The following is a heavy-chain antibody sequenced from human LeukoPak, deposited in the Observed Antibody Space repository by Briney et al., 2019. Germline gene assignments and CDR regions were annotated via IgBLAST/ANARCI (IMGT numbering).Heavy chain of an antibody. CDR3: ARGTHSSSWYGAMYSFDY. CDR2: INSDGSST. V-gene: IGHV3-74*01. D-gene: IGHD6-13*01. Sequence: GGSLRLSCAASGFTFSSYWMHWVRQAPGKGLVWVSRINSDGSSTSYADSVKGRFTISRDNAKNTLYLQMNSLRAEDTAVYYCARGTHSSSWYGAMYSFDYGGRGTLVTVS. J-gene: IGHJ4*02. CDR1: GFTFSSYW.